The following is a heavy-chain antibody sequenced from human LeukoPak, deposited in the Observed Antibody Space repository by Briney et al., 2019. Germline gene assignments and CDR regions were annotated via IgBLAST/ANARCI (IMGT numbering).Heavy chain of an antibody. J-gene: IGHJ6*02. V-gene: IGHV1-8*01. CDR3: ARRITMVRDYGMDV. CDR2: MNPNSGNT. CDR1: GYTFTSYD. Sequence: ASVKVSCKASGYTFTSYDINWVRQATGQGLEWMGWMNPNSGNTGYAQKFQGRVTMTRNTSISTAYMELSSLRSEDTAVYYCARRITMVRDYGMDVWGQGTTVTVSS. D-gene: IGHD3-10*01.